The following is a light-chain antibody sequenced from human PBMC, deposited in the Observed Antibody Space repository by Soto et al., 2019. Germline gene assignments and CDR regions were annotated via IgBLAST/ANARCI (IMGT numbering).Light chain of an antibody. CDR3: AAWVDSLNGLL. CDR1: GSNIGSNA. J-gene: IGLJ2*01. CDR2: SNT. V-gene: IGLV1-44*01. Sequence: QSVLTQPPSASGTPGQRVTFSCSGSGSNIGSNAVNWYQQLPGTAPKLLIYSNTQRPSGVPDRFSGSKSGTSASLAISGLQSEDEADYYCAAWVDSLNGLLFGGGTKLTV.